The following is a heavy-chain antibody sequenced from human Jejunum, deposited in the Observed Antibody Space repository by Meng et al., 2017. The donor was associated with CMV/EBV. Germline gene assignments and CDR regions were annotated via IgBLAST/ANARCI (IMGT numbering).Heavy chain of an antibody. D-gene: IGHD2/OR15-2a*01. CDR3: ARGRGNQPPFDF. J-gene: IGHJ4*02. Sequence: QGQLVQAGAEVKKPGSYVKVACKTSGGSFSTYTFSWVRQAPGQGLEWMGGLIPVLNKAKSAPRFQDRVTFTADETTTTAYMELSSLTFEDTAVYFCARGRGNQPPFDFWGQGTLVTVSS. CDR1: GGSFSTYT. V-gene: IGHV1-69*16. CDR2: LIPVLNKA.